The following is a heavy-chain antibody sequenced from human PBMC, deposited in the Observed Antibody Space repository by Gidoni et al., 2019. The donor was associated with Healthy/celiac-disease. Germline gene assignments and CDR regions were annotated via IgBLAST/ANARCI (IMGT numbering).Heavy chain of an antibody. CDR3: TRGRGIAAAGDAFDI. CDR1: GFPFGAYG. V-gene: IGHV3-49*03. D-gene: IGHD6-13*01. J-gene: IGHJ3*02. Sequence: EVQLAESGGGLVQPGRSLRLSCTASGFPFGAYGMSWFRQAPGKGLEWVGFIRSKAYGGTTEYAASVKGRFTISRDDSKSIAYLQMNSLKTEDTAVYYCTRGRGIAAAGDAFDIWGQGTMVTVSS. CDR2: IRSKAYGGTT.